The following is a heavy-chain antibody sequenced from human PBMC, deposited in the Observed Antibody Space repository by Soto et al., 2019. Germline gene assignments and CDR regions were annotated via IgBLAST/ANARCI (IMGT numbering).Heavy chain of an antibody. Sequence: GGSLRLSCAASGFTFSSYAMHWVRQAPGKGLEWVAVISYDGSNKYYADSVKGRFTISRDNSKNTLYLQMNSLRAEDTAVYYCARDRLRWERYLFDYWGQGTLVTVSS. V-gene: IGHV3-30-3*01. CDR2: ISYDGSNK. CDR3: ARDRLRWERYLFDY. J-gene: IGHJ4*02. CDR1: GFTFSSYA. D-gene: IGHD1-26*01.